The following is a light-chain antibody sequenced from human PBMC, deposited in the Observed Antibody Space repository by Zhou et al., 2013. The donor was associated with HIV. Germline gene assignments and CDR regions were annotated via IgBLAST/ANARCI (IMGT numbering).Light chain of an antibody. CDR3: QNXYGAPWT. Sequence: IQMTQAPSSLSASAGERVTITCRASQDIENFFAWYQQKPGKVPNLLIFRASYLQSGVPSRFSGSGSGTDFTLSISSLQPEDVATYYCQNXYGAPWTFGQGTKVEIK. CDR2: RAS. V-gene: IGKV1-27*01. CDR1: QDIENF. J-gene: IGKJ1*01.